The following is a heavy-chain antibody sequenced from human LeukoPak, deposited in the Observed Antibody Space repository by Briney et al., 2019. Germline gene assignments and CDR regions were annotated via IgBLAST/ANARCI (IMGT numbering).Heavy chain of an antibody. J-gene: IGHJ5*02. V-gene: IGHV5-51*01. Sequence: GESLKIPCKGSGYSFTSYWIGWVRQMPGKGLEWMGIIYPGDSDTRYSPSFQGQVTISADKSISTAYLQWSSLKASDTAMYYCARGLSSISNWFDPWGQGTLVTVSS. CDR1: GYSFTSYW. CDR3: ARGLSSISNWFDP. CDR2: IYPGDSDT. D-gene: IGHD3-16*02.